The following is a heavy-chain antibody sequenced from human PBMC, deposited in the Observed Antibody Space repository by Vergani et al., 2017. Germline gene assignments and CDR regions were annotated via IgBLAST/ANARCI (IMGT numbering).Heavy chain of an antibody. CDR1: GYSFTSYW. V-gene: IGHV5-51*01. J-gene: IGHJ3*02. CDR2: IYPGDSDT. CDR3: ARAIVVVPAAMLFLEPQGRDAFDI. Sequence: EVQLVQSGAEVKKPGESLKISCKGSGYSFTSYWIGWVRQMPGKGLEWMGIIYPGDSDTRYSPSFQGQVTISADKSISTAYLQWSSLKASDTAMYYCARAIVVVPAAMLFLEPQGRDAFDIWGQGTMVTVSS. D-gene: IGHD2-2*01.